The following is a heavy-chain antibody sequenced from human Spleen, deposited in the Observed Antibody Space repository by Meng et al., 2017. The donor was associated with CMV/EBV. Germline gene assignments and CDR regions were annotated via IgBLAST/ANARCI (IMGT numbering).Heavy chain of an antibody. V-gene: IGHV4-30-4*08. CDR1: GGSISSGDYY. J-gene: IGHJ4*02. Sequence: QVRLQESGSGLVKPSQTLSLTCTVSGGSISSGDYYWSWIRQPPGKGLEWIGYIYYSGSTYYNPSLKSRVTISVDTSKNQFSLKLSSVTAADTAVYYCARALLWFGELNDYWGQGTLVTVSS. CDR2: IYYSGST. D-gene: IGHD3-10*01. CDR3: ARALLWFGELNDY.